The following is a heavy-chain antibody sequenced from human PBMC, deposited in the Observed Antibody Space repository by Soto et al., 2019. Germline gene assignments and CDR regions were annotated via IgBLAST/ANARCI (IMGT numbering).Heavy chain of an antibody. CDR2: IYWNDDK. Sequence: QITLKESGPTLVKPTQTLTLTCTFSGFSLSTSGVGVGWIRQPPGKALEWLALIYWNDDKRYSPPLKSRLTITKDTSKNQVVLTMTNMDPVDTATYYCAPSRYSRNGEYFQHWGQGTLVTVSS. V-gene: IGHV2-5*01. CDR3: APSRYSRNGEYFQH. CDR1: GFSLSTSGVG. J-gene: IGHJ1*01. D-gene: IGHD6-13*01.